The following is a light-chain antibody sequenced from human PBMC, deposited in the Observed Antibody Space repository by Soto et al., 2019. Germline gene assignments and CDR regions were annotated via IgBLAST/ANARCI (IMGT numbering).Light chain of an antibody. CDR2: AAS. J-gene: IGKJ1*01. Sequence: DIQMTQSPSSLSASVGERVTSTCRASQRISSYLNWYQQKPGKAPKLLIYAASSLQSGVPSRSSGSASGTDFTLTISSLQPEDFATYYCQQTYSTPRTFGQGTKVEIK. CDR1: QRISSY. CDR3: QQTYSTPRT. V-gene: IGKV1-39*01.